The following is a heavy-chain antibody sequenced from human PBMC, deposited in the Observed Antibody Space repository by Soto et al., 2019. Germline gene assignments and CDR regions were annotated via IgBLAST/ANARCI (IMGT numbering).Heavy chain of an antibody. Sequence: QLQESGPGLVKPSETLSLTCSVSRGSVPSTSSYWGWIRQPPGKGLEWLGNIYFTGSSLTTSYNPSLQSRVTISADRTKNQFSLRLISLTAADTAVYYCVRRSIVRGSGFDFWGQAILVPVSS. CDR2: IYFTGSSLTT. J-gene: IGHJ4*02. CDR3: VRRSIVRGSGFDF. CDR1: RGSVPSTSSY. V-gene: IGHV4-39*01. D-gene: IGHD2-21*01.